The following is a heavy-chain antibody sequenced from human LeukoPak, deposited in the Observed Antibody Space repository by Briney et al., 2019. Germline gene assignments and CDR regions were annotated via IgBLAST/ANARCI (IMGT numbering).Heavy chain of an antibody. Sequence: GGSLRLSCAASGFAFSSYVMHWVRQAPGKGLEWVSAIRGSGGSTYYTDSVKGRFTISRDNSKNTLYLQMNSLKAEDTAVYYCAKRGEDADYFDYWGQGTLVTVSS. CDR2: IRGSGGST. J-gene: IGHJ4*02. CDR3: AKRGEDADYFDY. V-gene: IGHV3-23*01. D-gene: IGHD3-10*01. CDR1: GFAFSSYV.